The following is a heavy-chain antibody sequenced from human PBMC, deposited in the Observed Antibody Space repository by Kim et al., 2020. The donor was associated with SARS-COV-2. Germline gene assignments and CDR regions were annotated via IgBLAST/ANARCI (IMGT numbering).Heavy chain of an antibody. CDR2: ISSSSSI. CDR1: GFTFSSYT. D-gene: IGHD3-22*01. V-gene: IGHV3-48*02. J-gene: IGHJ3*02. CDR3: ARGRAYYYYNSGYLDAFDI. Sequence: GGSLRLSCAASGFTFSSYTMNWVRQAPGKGLEWVSYISSSSSIYYADSVKGRFTISRDNAKNSLYLQMNSLRDDDTAVYYCARGRAYYYYNSGYLDAFDIWGQGTMVTVSS.